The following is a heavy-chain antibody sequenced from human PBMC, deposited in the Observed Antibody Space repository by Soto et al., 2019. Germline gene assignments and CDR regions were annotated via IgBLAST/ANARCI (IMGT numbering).Heavy chain of an antibody. V-gene: IGHV4-61*01. J-gene: IGHJ4*02. CDR3: ARESYGDFVY. D-gene: IGHD4-17*01. CDR1: GGSVTSGNYY. CDR2: IYYGGST. Sequence: QVQLQESGPGLVKPSETLSLTCTVSGGSVTSGNYYWSWIRQSPGKGLEWIGHIYYGGSTDYNPSLKSRVSISVDTSKTQCFLTLRSVTAADTALYYCARESYGDFVYWGQGILVSVSS.